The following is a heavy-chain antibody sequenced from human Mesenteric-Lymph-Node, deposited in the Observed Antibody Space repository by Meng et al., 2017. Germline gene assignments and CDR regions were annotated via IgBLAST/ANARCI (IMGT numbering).Heavy chain of an antibody. V-gene: IGHV3-74*01. CDR1: GFTFSDSW. J-gene: IGHJ4*02. CDR2: INSDGSIT. Sequence: GESLKISCSASGFTFSDSWMHWVRQAPGKGLVWVSRINSDGSITNYADFVKGRFTVSRDNAKNTVFLQMNGLRAEDTALYYCARDRPDSLRLGELSPSWTSPDYWGQGTLVTVSS. CDR3: ARDRPDSLRLGELSPSWTSPDY. D-gene: IGHD3-16*02.